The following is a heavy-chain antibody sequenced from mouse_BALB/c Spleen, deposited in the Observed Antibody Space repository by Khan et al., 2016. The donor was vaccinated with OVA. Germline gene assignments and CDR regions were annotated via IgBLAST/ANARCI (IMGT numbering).Heavy chain of an antibody. Sequence: VQLEESGPGLVKPSQSLSLTCTVTGYSITSGYGWNWIRQFPGNKLEWMGYISYSGSTNYNPYLKSRISITRDTSKNPFFLQLNSVTTEDTATYYCARTARIKYWGQGTTLTVSS. J-gene: IGHJ2*01. CDR1: GYSITSGYG. D-gene: IGHD1-2*01. V-gene: IGHV3-1*02. CDR3: ARTARIKY. CDR2: ISYSGST.